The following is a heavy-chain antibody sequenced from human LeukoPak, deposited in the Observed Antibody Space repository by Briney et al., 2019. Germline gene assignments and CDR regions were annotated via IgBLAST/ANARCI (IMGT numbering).Heavy chain of an antibody. CDR1: GGSISSSGYY. D-gene: IGHD1-26*01. V-gene: IGHV4-39*01. J-gene: IGHJ6*03. Sequence: PSETLSLTCTVSGGSISSSGYYWGWIRQPPGKGLEWIGSIYYSGSTYYNPSLKSRVTISVDTSKNQFSLKLSSVTAADTAVYYCARHPRGASIVGATTHYYYYYMDVWGKGTTVTVSS. CDR2: IYYSGST. CDR3: ARHPRGASIVGATTHYYYYYMDV.